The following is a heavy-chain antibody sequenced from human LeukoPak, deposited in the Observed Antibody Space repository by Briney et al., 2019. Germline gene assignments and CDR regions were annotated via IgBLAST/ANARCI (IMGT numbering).Heavy chain of an antibody. Sequence: GGSLRLSCAASGFTFSSYEMNWVRQAPGKGLEWVSYISYSSSNIYYADSVKGRFTISRDNAKNSLYLQMSSLRDEDTAVYYCVRDGGFDYWGQGILVTVSS. CDR2: ISYSSSNI. CDR1: GFTFSSYE. J-gene: IGHJ4*02. CDR3: VRDGGFDY. V-gene: IGHV3-48*02.